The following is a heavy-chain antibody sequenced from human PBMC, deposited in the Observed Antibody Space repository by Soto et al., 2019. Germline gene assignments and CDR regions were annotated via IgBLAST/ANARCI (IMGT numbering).Heavy chain of an antibody. V-gene: IGHV5-10-1*01. CDR3: ARRNNWNSDDY. D-gene: IGHD1-7*01. J-gene: IGHJ4*02. Sequence: GESLKISCNGSGYILTSYWISWVRQMPGKGLEWMGRIDPSDSYTNYSPSFQGHVTISADKSISTAYLQWSSLKASDTAMYYCARRNNWNSDDYWGQGTLVTVSS. CDR1: GYILTSYW. CDR2: IDPSDSYT.